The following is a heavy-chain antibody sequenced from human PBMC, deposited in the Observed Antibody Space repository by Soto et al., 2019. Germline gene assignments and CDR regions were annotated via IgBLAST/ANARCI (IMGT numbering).Heavy chain of an antibody. Sequence: QVQLVQSGAEVKKPGASVKVSCKASGYTFTSYDINWVRQPTGQGLEWMGWMNPNSGNTGYAQKFQGRVTMTRNTSISTAYMELCSLRSEDTAVYYCARRKITMIVAQPLDYWGQGTLVTVSS. D-gene: IGHD3-22*01. CDR2: MNPNSGNT. CDR3: ARRKITMIVAQPLDY. V-gene: IGHV1-8*01. J-gene: IGHJ4*02. CDR1: GYTFTSYD.